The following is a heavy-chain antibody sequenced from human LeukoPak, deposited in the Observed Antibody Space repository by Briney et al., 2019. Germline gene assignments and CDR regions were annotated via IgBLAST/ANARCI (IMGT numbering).Heavy chain of an antibody. CDR2: TSWNSGSI. D-gene: IGHD3-3*01. J-gene: IGHJ6*03. CDR3: ARETPEDCPYYDFWSGYYTGCTNYYYYMDV. CDR1: GFTFDDYA. V-gene: IGHV3-9*01. Sequence: GGSLRLSCAASGFTFDDYAMHWVRQAPGKGLEWVSGTSWNSGSIGYADSVKGRFTISRDNAKNSLYLQMNSLRAEDTAVYYCARETPEDCPYYDFWSGYYTGCTNYYYYMDVWGKGTTVTVSS.